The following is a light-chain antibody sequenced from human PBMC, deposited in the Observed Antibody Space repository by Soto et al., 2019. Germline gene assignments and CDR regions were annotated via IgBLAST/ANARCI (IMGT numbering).Light chain of an antibody. CDR3: MQCTHWPPT. Sequence: DVVMTQSPLSLPVTLGQPASISCRSSQSLVNSDGNTYLNWFQQRPGQSPRRLIYKVSNRDSGVPDRFSGSGSGTDFTLKISRVESEDVGVYYCMQCTHWPPTFGQGTKVEIK. V-gene: IGKV2-30*01. J-gene: IGKJ1*01. CDR2: KVS. CDR1: QSLVNSDGNTY.